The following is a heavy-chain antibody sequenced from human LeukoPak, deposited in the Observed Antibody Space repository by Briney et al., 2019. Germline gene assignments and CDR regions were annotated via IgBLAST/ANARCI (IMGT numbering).Heavy chain of an antibody. CDR3: ARGGAGVYFFDY. V-gene: IGHV3-23*01. Sequence: PGGSLRLSCAASGFTFSSYSMNWVRQAPGKGLEWVSEISGRGESSSYADSVKGRFTISRDFSKTTLNLQMNSLRAEDTAVYYCARGGAGVYFFDYWSQGILVTVSS. CDR2: ISGRGESS. J-gene: IGHJ4*02. CDR1: GFTFSSYS. D-gene: IGHD6-13*01.